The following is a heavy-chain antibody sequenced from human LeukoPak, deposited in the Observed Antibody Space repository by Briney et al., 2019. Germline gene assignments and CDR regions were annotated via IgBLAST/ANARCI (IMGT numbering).Heavy chain of an antibody. CDR3: ARFGYSGWNLEY. J-gene: IGHJ4*02. Sequence: GGSLRLSCAASGFTFSSYAMSWVRQAPGKGLEWVANINQGGSVKYYVDSVKGRFTISRDDAESSLYVQMNSLRDEDTAVYYCARFGYSGWNLEYWGQGTLVTVSS. CDR2: INQGGSVK. D-gene: IGHD5-12*01. CDR1: GFTFSSYA. V-gene: IGHV3-7*01.